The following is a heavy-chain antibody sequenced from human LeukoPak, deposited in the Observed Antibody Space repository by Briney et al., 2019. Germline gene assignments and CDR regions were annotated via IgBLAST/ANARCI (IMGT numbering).Heavy chain of an antibody. CDR2: INHSGST. D-gene: IGHD2-2*01. CDR1: GGSFSGYY. V-gene: IGHV4-34*01. J-gene: IGHJ6*02. Sequence: SETLSLTCAVYGGSFSGYYWSWIRQPPGKGLEWIGEINHSGSTNYNPSLKSRVTISVDTSKNQFSLKLSSVTAADTAVYYCARGGGYCSSTSCYRGYYYYGMDVWGQGTTVTVSS. CDR3: ARGGGYCSSTSCYRGYYYYGMDV.